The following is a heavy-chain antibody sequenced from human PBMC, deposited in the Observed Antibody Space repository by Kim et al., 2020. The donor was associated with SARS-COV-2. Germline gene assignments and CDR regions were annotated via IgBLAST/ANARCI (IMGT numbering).Heavy chain of an antibody. Sequence: ASVKVSCKTSGYTFSGYYMHWVRQAPGQGLEWMGWMKANSGDTKYAQKFQGRVTMTRDTSINTAYMELSSLRSDDTAVYYCARLWGSSEGDYWGQGTLVAVSS. CDR2: MKANSGDT. V-gene: IGHV1-2*02. D-gene: IGHD3-16*01. CDR3: ARLWGSSEGDY. CDR1: GYTFSGYY. J-gene: IGHJ4*02.